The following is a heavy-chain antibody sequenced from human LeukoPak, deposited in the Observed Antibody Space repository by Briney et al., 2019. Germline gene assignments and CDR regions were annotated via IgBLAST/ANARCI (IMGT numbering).Heavy chain of an antibody. V-gene: IGHV3-21*01. CDR2: ISSSSRYI. CDR3: ATDPWEGRRLLDN. Sequence: GGSLRVSRAASGFSFSSYSLYWVRQAPGKGLEWVSSISSSSRYIYYADSVKGRFTISRDNAKNSLYLQMNSLRADDTSVYFCATDPWEGRRLLDNWGQGTLVRLSS. J-gene: IGHJ4*02. D-gene: IGHD1-26*01. CDR1: GFSFSSYS.